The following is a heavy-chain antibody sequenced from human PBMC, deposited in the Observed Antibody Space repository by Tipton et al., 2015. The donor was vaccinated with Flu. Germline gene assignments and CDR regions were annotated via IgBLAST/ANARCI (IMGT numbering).Heavy chain of an antibody. J-gene: IGHJ4*02. V-gene: IGHV4-59*01. CDR1: GGSISSYY. CDR3: ARSPSYSGSGNYPYYFDF. Sequence: TLSLTCTVSGGSISSYYWSWIRQAPGKGLEYIGYIHYTGNTNYNPSLQSRASISVDTSKNQFSLRLKSLTAADTAVYYCARSPSYSGSGNYPYYFDFWGQGTLVTVSS. D-gene: IGHD3-10*01. CDR2: IHYTGNT.